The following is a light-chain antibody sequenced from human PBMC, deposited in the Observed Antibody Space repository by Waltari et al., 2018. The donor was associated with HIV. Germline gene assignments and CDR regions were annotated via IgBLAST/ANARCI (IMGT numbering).Light chain of an antibody. CDR1: QSVRSY. CDR3: QQRSNWPRT. CDR2: DAS. J-gene: IGKJ1*01. Sequence: EIVLTQSPATLSLSPGERATLSCRASQSVRSYLAWYQQKPGQAPRLLIYDASNRATGIPARFSGRGSGTDFTLTIRSLEADDFAVYYCQQRSNWPRTFGQGTKVEIK. V-gene: IGKV3-11*01.